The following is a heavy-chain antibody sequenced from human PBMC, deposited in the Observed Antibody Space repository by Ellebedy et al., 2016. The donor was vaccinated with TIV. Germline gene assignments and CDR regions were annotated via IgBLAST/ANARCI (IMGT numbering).Heavy chain of an antibody. CDR2: IEQYGSGK. CDR1: EFTFSSRW. CDR3: ARGLTGDYGAFDL. J-gene: IGHJ3*01. V-gene: IGHV3-7*03. Sequence: PGGSLRLSCAASEFTFSSRWMSWVRQAPGKGLEWVAHIEQYGSGKYYVDSVKGRFTISRDDANNLLYLQLNTLRAEDTALYYCARGLTGDYGAFDLWGQGTMVTVSS. D-gene: IGHD4-17*01.